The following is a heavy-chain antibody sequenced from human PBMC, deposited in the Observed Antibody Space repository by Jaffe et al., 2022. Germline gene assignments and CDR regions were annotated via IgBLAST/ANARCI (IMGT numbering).Heavy chain of an antibody. D-gene: IGHD3-3*01. Sequence: QVTLKESGPVLVKPTETLTLTCTVSGFSLSNARMGVSWIRQPPGKALEWLAHIFSNDEKSYSTSLKSRLTISKDTSKSQVVLTMTNMDPVDTATYYCARTRRRDYDFWSGYHPQAFDYWGQGTLVTVSS. J-gene: IGHJ4*02. CDR1: GFSLSNARMG. CDR2: IFSNDEK. V-gene: IGHV2-26*01. CDR3: ARTRRRDYDFWSGYHPQAFDY.